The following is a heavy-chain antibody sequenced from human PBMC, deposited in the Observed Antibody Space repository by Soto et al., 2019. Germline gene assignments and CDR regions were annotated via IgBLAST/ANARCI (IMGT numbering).Heavy chain of an antibody. V-gene: IGHV4-59*01. CDR1: GDSISRYY. CDR3: ARDQGGEFLKGSGMDV. CDR2: IYSSGET. D-gene: IGHD3-10*01. Sequence: QVQLQESGPGLVKPSETLSLTCTVSGDSISRYYWSWIRLSPGKGLEWIGYIYSSGETNYNPSVKSRVTISVDRTKTQFSLKLSSVTAADTAVYYCARDQGGEFLKGSGMDVWGQGTTVTVSS. J-gene: IGHJ6*02.